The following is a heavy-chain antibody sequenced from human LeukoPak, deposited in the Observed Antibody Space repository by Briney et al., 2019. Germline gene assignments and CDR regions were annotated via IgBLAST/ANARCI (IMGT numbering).Heavy chain of an antibody. D-gene: IGHD2-15*01. V-gene: IGHV4-31*03. CDR1: GGSISSGGYY. Sequence: SQTLSLTCTVSGGSISSGGYYWSWICQHPGKGLEWIGYIYYSGSTYYNPSLKSRVTISVDTSKNQFSLKLSSVTAADTAVYYCARVSFGRTFDYWGQGTLVTVSS. CDR2: IYYSGST. J-gene: IGHJ4*02. CDR3: ARVSFGRTFDY.